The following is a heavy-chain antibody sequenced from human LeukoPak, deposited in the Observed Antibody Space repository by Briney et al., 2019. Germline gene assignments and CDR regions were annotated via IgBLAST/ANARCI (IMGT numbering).Heavy chain of an antibody. D-gene: IGHD2-21*02. V-gene: IGHV3-73*01. CDR2: IRSKANSYAT. CDR1: GFTFSGSA. Sequence: GGSLKLSCAASGFTFSGSAMHWVRQASGKGLEWVGRIRSKANSYATAYAASEKGRFTISRDDSKNTAYLQMNSLKTEDTAVYYCTRQPPIYCGGDCYPFDYWGQGTLVTVSS. J-gene: IGHJ4*02. CDR3: TRQPPIYCGGDCYPFDY.